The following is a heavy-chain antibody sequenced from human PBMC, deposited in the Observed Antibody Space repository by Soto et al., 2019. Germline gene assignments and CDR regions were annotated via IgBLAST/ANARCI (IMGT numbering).Heavy chain of an antibody. CDR3: ASSSSRRGTGY. CDR2: IYSGGTT. J-gene: IGHJ4*02. CDR1: GLTVSNNY. V-gene: IGHV3-66*01. D-gene: IGHD6-13*01. Sequence: EVQLVESGGGLVQPGGSLRLSCAASGLTVSNNYMSWVRQAPGKGLEWVSIIYSGGTTYYADSVKGRFTISRDNSKNTLYHQMNSVRAEDTAVYYCASSSSRRGTGYWGQGTLVTVSS.